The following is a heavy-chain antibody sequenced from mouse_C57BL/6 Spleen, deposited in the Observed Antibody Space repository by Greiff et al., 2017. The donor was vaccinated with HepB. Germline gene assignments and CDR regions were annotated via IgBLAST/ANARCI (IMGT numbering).Heavy chain of an antibody. D-gene: IGHD1-1*01. Sequence: QVHVKQSGPELVKPGASVKISCKASGYAFSSSWMNWVKQRPGKGLEWIGRIYPGDGDTNYNGKFKGKATLTADKSSSTAYMQLSSLTSEDSAVYFCAIYGRRFAYWGQGTLVTVSA. V-gene: IGHV1-82*01. J-gene: IGHJ3*01. CDR1: GYAFSSSW. CDR2: IYPGDGDT. CDR3: AIYGRRFAY.